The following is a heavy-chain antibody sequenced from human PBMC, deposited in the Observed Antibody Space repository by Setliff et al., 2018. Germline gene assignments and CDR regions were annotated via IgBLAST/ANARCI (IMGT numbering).Heavy chain of an antibody. CDR3: AREGMGYYYGSGSYYTSYYFDY. D-gene: IGHD3-10*01. V-gene: IGHV4-59*11. Sequence: PSETLSLTCTVSGGSISSHYWSWIRQPPGKGLEWIGSIYYSGSTNYNPSLKSRVTISVDTSKNQFSLKLSSVTAADTAVYYCAREGMGYYYGSGSYYTSYYFDYWGQGTQVTVSS. J-gene: IGHJ4*02. CDR1: GGSISSHY. CDR2: IYYSGST.